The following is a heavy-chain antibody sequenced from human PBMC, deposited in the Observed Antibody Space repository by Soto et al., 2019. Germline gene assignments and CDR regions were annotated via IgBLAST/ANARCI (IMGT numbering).Heavy chain of an antibody. V-gene: IGHV3-30-3*01. CDR2: ISYDGSNK. CDR3: ARERGVGAGAFDI. CDR1: GFTFSSYA. D-gene: IGHD1-26*01. J-gene: IGHJ3*02. Sequence: QVQLVESGGGVVQPGRSLRLSCAASGFTFSSYAMHWVRQAPGKGLEWVAVISYDGSNKYYADSVKGRFTISRDNSKNPLYLQMNSLRAEDTAVYYCARERGVGAGAFDIWGQGTMVTVSS.